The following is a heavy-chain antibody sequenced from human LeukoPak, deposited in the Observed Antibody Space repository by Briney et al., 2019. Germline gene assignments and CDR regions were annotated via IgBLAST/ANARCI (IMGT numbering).Heavy chain of an antibody. CDR2: INHSGST. D-gene: IGHD6-6*01. CDR3: ARMDSSSYYYYYMDV. J-gene: IGHJ6*03. CDR1: GGSFSGYY. Sequence: SETLSLTCAVYGGSFSGYYRSWIRQPPGKGLEWIGEINHSGSTNYNPSLKSRVTISVDTSKNQFSLKLSSVTAADTAVYYCARMDSSSYYYYYMDVWGKGTTVTVSS. V-gene: IGHV4-34*01.